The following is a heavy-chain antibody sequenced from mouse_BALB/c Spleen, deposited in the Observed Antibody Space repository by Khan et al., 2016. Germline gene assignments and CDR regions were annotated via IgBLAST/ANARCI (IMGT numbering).Heavy chain of an antibody. V-gene: IGHV2-9*02. J-gene: IGHJ2*01. Sequence: QVQLKQSGPGLVAPSPCLSITCTVSGFSLTSYGVHWVRQPPGKGLEWLGVIWTGGSTNYNSALMSRLSTSKENYKSQVFLKLNSLQTDDTAIYYCSRLEDIWGQGTTLTVSS. CDR3: SRLEDI. CDR2: IWTGGST. CDR1: GFSLTSYG. D-gene: IGHD1-3*01.